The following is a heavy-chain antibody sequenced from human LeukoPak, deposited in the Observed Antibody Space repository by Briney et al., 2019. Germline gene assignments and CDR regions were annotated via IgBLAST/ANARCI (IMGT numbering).Heavy chain of an antibody. CDR1: GYTFTSYY. V-gene: IGHV1-46*01. CDR2: INPSGGST. J-gene: IGHJ5*02. Sequence: ASVKVSCKASGYTFTSYYMHWVRQAPGQGLEWMGIINPSGGSTSYAQKFQGRVTMTRDMSTSTVYMELSSLRSEDTAVYYCARAGTDYPDGGWFDPGAREPWSPSPQ. D-gene: IGHD2-15*01. CDR3: ARAGTDYPDGGWFDP.